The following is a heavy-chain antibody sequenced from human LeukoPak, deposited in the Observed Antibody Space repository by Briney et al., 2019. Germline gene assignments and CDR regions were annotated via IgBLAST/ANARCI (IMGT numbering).Heavy chain of an antibody. D-gene: IGHD4-11*01. J-gene: IGHJ4*02. CDR2: ISCDGDNK. Sequence: GGSLRLSCAASGFTFSTYAIHWVRQAPGKGLEWVAVISCDGDNKYYADSVKGRFTISRDNSKSTLYLQMNSLRAEDTAVYYCARDTAAGGDYSIDYWGQGTLVTVSS. CDR3: ARDTAAGGDYSIDY. V-gene: IGHV3-30-3*01. CDR1: GFTFSTYA.